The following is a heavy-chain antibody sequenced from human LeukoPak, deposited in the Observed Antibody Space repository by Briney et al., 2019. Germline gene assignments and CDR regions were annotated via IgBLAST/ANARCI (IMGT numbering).Heavy chain of an antibody. Sequence: PGGSLRLSCAASGFTFSSYSMSWVRQAPGKGLEWVSYISSSSSTIYYADSVKGRFTISRDNAKNSLYLQMNSLRAEDTAVYYCAPTMVRGVIRSFDYWGQGTLVTVSS. D-gene: IGHD3-10*01. V-gene: IGHV3-48*01. CDR3: APTMVRGVIRSFDY. J-gene: IGHJ4*02. CDR2: ISSSSSTI. CDR1: GFTFSSYS.